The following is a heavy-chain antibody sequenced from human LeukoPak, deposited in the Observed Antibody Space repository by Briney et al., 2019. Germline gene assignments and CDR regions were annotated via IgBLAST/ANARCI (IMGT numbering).Heavy chain of an antibody. CDR1: GFTFSSYT. V-gene: IGHV3-21*01. Sequence: GGSLRLSCAASGFTFSSYTMSWVRQAPGKGLEWVSSISSSSSYIYYADSVKGRFTISRDNAKNSLYLQMNSLRAEDTVVYYCAKDHLFLYCYDSSGYPPTWGQGTLVTVSP. CDR2: ISSSSSYI. CDR3: AKDHLFLYCYDSSGYPPT. J-gene: IGHJ4*02. D-gene: IGHD3-22*01.